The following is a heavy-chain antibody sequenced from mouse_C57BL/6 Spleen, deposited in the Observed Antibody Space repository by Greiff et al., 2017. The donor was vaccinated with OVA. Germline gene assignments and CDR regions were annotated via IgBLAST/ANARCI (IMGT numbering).Heavy chain of an antibody. J-gene: IGHJ4*01. CDR1: GFSLTSYA. CDR3: ARITTVVADYYYAMDY. Sequence: VQLQESGPGLVAPSQRLSITCTVSGFSLTSYAISWVRQPPGKGLEWLGVIWTGGGTNYNSALKSRLSISKDNSKSQVFLKMNSLQTDDTARYYCARITTVVADYYYAMDYWGQGTSVTVSS. V-gene: IGHV2-9-1*01. D-gene: IGHD1-1*01. CDR2: IWTGGGT.